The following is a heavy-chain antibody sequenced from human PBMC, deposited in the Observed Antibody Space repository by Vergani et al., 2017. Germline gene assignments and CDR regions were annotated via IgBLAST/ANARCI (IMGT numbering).Heavy chain of an antibody. CDR2: ISAYNGNT. CDR3: ACEGFYDNIRGTCHPPSYYGMGV. V-gene: IGHV1-18*01. D-gene: IGHD3-9*01. J-gene: IGHJ6*02. CDR1: GYTFTSYG. Sequence: QVQLVQSGAEVKKPGASVKVSCKASGYTFTSYGISWVRQAPGQGLEWMGWISAYNGNTNYAQKLQGRVTMTTDTSTRTAYMELRSLRSDDTAVDYCACEGFYDNIRGTCHPPSYYGMGVWGQGTKVTVAS.